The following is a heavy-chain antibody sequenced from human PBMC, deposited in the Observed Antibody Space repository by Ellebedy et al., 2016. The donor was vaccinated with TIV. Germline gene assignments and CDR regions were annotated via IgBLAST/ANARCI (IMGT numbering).Heavy chain of an antibody. CDR1: GFTFSSHA. CDR3: ARAISGSYYADY. Sequence: PGGSLRLSCAASGFTFSSHAMHWVRQAPGKGLEWVTFISYDGSRRYYADSVKGRFTLSRDNSKNTLDLQMNSLRAEDTAVYYCARAISGSYYADYWGPGTLVTVSS. V-gene: IGHV3-30-3*01. CDR2: ISYDGSRR. D-gene: IGHD1-26*01. J-gene: IGHJ4*02.